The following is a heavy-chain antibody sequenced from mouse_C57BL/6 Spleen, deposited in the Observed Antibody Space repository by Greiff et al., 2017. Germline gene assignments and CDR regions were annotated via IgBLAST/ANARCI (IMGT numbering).Heavy chain of an antibody. CDR2: IYPGNSDT. D-gene: IGHD1-1*01. Sequence: EVQLQQSGTVLARPGASVTMSCKTSGYTFTSYWMHWVKQRPGQGLEWIGAIYPGNSDTSYNQKFKGKAKLTAVTSASTAYMELSSLTNEDSAVYYCTRVITTVVAPYAMDYWGQGTSVTVSS. CDR3: TRVITTVVAPYAMDY. J-gene: IGHJ4*01. CDR1: GYTFTSYW. V-gene: IGHV1-5*01.